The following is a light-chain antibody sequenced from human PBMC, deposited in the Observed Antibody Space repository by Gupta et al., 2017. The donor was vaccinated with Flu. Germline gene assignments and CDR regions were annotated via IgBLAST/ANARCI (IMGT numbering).Light chain of an antibody. CDR3: CSYAGSNTFV. CDR2: EAT. J-gene: IGLJ1*01. V-gene: IGLV2-23*01. Sequence: QYALTQPASVSGSPGQSITISCTGTNSDVGTYNLVSLYQQSPGKAPKLIIYEATKRPSGVSARFSGSNSGITSSLTISALQSEDEAHFYCCSYAGSNTFVFGSGTKVTVL. CDR1: NSDVGTYNL.